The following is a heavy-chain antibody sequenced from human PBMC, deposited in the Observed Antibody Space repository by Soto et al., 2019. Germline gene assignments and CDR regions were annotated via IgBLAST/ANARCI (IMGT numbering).Heavy chain of an antibody. CDR3: ARPYYYDSSGSTPLDY. D-gene: IGHD3-22*01. V-gene: IGHV1-69*02. Sequence: QVQLVQSGAEVKKPGSSVKASCKASGGTFSSYTISWVRQAPGQGLEWMGRIIPILGIANYAQKFQGRVTITADKSTSTPYMELRSLRAEDTAVYYCARPYYYDSSGSTPLDYWGQGTLVTVSS. J-gene: IGHJ4*02. CDR2: IIPILGIA. CDR1: GGTFSSYT.